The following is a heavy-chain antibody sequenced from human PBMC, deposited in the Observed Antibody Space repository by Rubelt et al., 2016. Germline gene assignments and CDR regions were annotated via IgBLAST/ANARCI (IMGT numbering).Heavy chain of an antibody. Sequence: QVQLQQWGAGLLKPSETLSLTCAVYGGSFSGYYWSWIRQPPGKWLEWIGEIHPSGSTNYNPSLKRRVTISVDTSKNQFSLKLSSVTAADTAVYSVARAARSLVRDILTGYYSEHDDAFDIWGQGTMVTVSS. V-gene: IGHV4-34*01. CDR2: IHPSGST. J-gene: IGHJ3*02. CDR3: ARAARSLVRDILTGYYSEHDDAFDI. CDR1: GGSFSGYY. D-gene: IGHD3-9*01.